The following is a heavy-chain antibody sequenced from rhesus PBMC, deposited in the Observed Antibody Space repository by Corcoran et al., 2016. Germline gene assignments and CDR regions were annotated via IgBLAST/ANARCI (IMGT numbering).Heavy chain of an antibody. CDR3: ARAWGSSYPAYYFDY. Sequence: QVQLQESGPGLVKPSETLSLTCAVSGGSVSSSNWWSWIRQPPGKGLEWIGYISGSSGSTYYNPSLKSRVTISTDTSKNQFSLKLSSVTAADTAVYYCARAWGSSYPAYYFDYWGQGVLVTVSS. CDR2: ISGSSGST. D-gene: IGHD4-29*01. V-gene: IGHV4-65*01. CDR1: GGSVSSSNW. J-gene: IGHJ4*01.